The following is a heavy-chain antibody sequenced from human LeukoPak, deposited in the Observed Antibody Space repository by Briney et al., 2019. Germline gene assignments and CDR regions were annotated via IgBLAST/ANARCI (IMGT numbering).Heavy chain of an antibody. V-gene: IGHV4-39*01. CDR3: ATYDAQGYYYYYMDV. D-gene: IGHD3-3*01. Sequence: SETLSLTCTVSGGSISSSSYYWGWIRQPPGKGLEWIGSIYYSGSTYYNPSLKSRVTISVDTSKNQFSLKLSSVTAADTAVYYCATYDAQGYYYYYMDVWGKGTTVTVSS. J-gene: IGHJ6*03. CDR1: GGSISSSSYY. CDR2: IYYSGST.